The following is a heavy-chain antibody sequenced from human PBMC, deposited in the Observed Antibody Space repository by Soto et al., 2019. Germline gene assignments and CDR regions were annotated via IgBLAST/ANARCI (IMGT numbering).Heavy chain of an antibody. Sequence: GASVKVSCKASGYTFTSYYMHWVRQAPGQGLDWMGIINPSGGSTSYAQKFQGRVTMTRDTSTSTVYMELSSLRSEDTAVYYCARDRRYYYGSGSYSTQFDYWGQGTLVTVSS. V-gene: IGHV1-46*03. D-gene: IGHD3-10*01. CDR2: INPSGGST. J-gene: IGHJ4*02. CDR3: ARDRRYYYGSGSYSTQFDY. CDR1: GYTFTSYY.